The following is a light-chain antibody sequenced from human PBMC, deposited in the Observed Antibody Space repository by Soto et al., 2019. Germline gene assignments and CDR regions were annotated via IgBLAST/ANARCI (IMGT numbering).Light chain of an antibody. J-gene: IGLJ1*01. CDR2: EVT. V-gene: IGLV2-14*01. Sequence: QSALTQPASVSGSPGQSITISCTGTTSDFGFYNYVSWYQHHPGKAPKLLIYEVTNRHSGVSNRFSGSKSGNTASLTISGLQAEDEADYYCTSYTSSTDYVFGTGSKVTVL. CDR1: TSDFGFYNY. CDR3: TSYTSSTDYV.